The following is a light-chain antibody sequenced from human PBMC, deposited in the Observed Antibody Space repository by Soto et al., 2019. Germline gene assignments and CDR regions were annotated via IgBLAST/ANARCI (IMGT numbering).Light chain of an antibody. V-gene: IGKV1-39*01. CDR2: AAS. J-gene: IGKJ4*01. CDR1: QSISSY. CDR3: PQSFSIPLT. Sequence: DVPMTKSPSSLSASVRDRVTITCRASQSISSYLNWYQQKPGKAPNLLIYAASTLQSGVPSRFSGSGSGTDFTLTISSLQPEDFTTYYCPQSFSIPLTFGGVTKVDIK.